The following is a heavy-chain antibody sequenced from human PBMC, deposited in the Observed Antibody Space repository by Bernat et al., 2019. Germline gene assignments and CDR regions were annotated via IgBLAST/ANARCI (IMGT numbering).Heavy chain of an antibody. Sequence: EVQLVESGGGLVQPGESLRLTCETSGFTFSSYEMNWVRQAPGKGLEWVAYISSYATRTSHADSVKGRFTISRDNAKNSLYLQMDGLRAEDTAVYFCARGPVTKFWGQGTLVTVSS. CDR3: ARGPVTKF. D-gene: IGHD4-17*01. CDR2: ISSYATRT. J-gene: IGHJ4*02. CDR1: GFTFSSYE. V-gene: IGHV3-48*03.